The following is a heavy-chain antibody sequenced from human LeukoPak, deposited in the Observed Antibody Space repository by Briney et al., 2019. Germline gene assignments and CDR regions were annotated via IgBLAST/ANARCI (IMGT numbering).Heavy chain of an antibody. J-gene: IGHJ4*02. Sequence: SVKVSCKASGGTFSSYAISWVRQAPGQGLEWMGGIIPIFGTANYAQKFQGRVTITTDESTSTAYMELSSLRSEDTAVYYCARGLCTNGVCYGEYYFDYWGQGTLVTVSS. V-gene: IGHV1-69*05. CDR3: ARGLCTNGVCYGEYYFDY. CDR2: IIPIFGTA. CDR1: GGTFSSYA. D-gene: IGHD2-8*01.